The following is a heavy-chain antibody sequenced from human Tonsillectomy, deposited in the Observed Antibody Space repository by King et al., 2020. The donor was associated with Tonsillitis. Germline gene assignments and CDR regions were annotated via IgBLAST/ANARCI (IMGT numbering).Heavy chain of an antibody. V-gene: IGHV3-21*01. D-gene: IGHD3-10*01. CDR1: GFTFSSYS. J-gene: IGHJ2*01. Sequence: VQLVESGGGLVKPGGSLRLSCAASGFTFSSYSMSWVRQAPGKGLEWVSSINTGGSDMYYAASVKGRFTISRDNAKNALYLQLNSLRAEDTARYYCARVGTMVRGVSLWYFDLWGRGTLVTVSS. CDR3: ARVGTMVRGVSLWYFDL. CDR2: INTGGSDM.